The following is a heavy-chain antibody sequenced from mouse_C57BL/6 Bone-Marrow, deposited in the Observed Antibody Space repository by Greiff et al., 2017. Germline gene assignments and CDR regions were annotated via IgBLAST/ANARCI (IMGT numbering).Heavy chain of an antibody. Sequence: EVQGVESGGGLVKPGGSLKLSCAASGFTFSDYGMHWVRQAPEKGLEWVAYISSGSSTIYYADTVKGRFTISGDNAKNTLFLQMTSLRSEDTAMYYCARGYITTVFYYYAMDYWGQGTSVTVSS. CDR2: ISSGSSTI. J-gene: IGHJ4*01. D-gene: IGHD1-1*01. V-gene: IGHV5-17*01. CDR3: ARGYITTVFYYYAMDY. CDR1: GFTFSDYG.